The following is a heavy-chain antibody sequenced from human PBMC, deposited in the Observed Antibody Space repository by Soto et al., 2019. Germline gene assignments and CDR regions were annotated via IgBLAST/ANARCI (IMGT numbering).Heavy chain of an antibody. D-gene: IGHD3-22*01. CDR1: CGSFSGHS. CDR3: STRAYDTNGYYRFDP. CDR2: INHSGRV. J-gene: IGHJ5*01. Sequence: SETLSLTCAVYCGSFSGHSWTWIRQSPGKGLEWIGDINHSGRVNYSPSLKSRVTISLDTSKNQFSLTLSAVTAADTAMYYCSTRAYDTNGYYRFDPWGQGTPVTVSS. V-gene: IGHV4-34*01.